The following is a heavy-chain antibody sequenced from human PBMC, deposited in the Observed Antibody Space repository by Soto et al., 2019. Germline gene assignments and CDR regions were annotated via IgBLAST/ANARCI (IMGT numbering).Heavy chain of an antibody. Sequence: SVKVSCKASGGTSSSYAISWVRQAPGQGLEWMGGIIPIFGTANYAQKFQGRVTITADESTSTAYMELSSLRSEDTAVYYCARDGRGYSYGYDQNFDYWGQGTLVTVSS. V-gene: IGHV1-69*13. D-gene: IGHD5-18*01. CDR1: GGTSSSYA. CDR3: ARDGRGYSYGYDQNFDY. J-gene: IGHJ4*02. CDR2: IIPIFGTA.